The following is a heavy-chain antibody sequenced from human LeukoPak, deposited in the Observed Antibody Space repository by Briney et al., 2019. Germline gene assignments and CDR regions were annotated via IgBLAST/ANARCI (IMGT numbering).Heavy chain of an antibody. Sequence: GGSLRLSCAASGFTFDNYAMHWVRQAPGKGLEWVSGISWNSGIIDYADFVKGRFTISRDNAKNSLYLQMNSLRPEDTALYYCAKDAGGSGRNWFDPWGQGTLVTVSS. D-gene: IGHD3-10*01. CDR2: ISWNSGII. CDR3: AKDAGGSGRNWFDP. J-gene: IGHJ5*02. V-gene: IGHV3-9*01. CDR1: GFTFDNYA.